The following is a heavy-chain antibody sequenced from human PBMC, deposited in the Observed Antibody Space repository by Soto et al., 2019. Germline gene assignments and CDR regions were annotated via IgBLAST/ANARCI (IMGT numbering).Heavy chain of an antibody. D-gene: IGHD3-3*01. CDR3: ARHSSLEWFIVGGENYYYYYYMDV. J-gene: IGHJ6*03. CDR1: GFTFSSYS. CDR2: ISSSSSTI. V-gene: IGHV3-48*01. Sequence: GGSLRLSSAASGFTFSSYSMNWVRQAPGKGLEWVSYISSSSSTIYYADSVKGRFTISRDNAKNSLYLQMNSLRAEDTAVYYCARHSSLEWFIVGGENYYYYYYMDVWGKGTTVTVSS.